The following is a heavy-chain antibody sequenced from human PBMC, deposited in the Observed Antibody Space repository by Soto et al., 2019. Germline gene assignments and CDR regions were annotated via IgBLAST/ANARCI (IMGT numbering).Heavy chain of an antibody. J-gene: IGHJ4*02. V-gene: IGHV5-51*01. Sequence: GESLKISCEASGYRFTTYWIAWVRQMPGKGLEWMGVIYPDDSDTKYSPSFQGHVTMSVDKSINTAYLQWSSLEASDTAIYYCARRGPTYSYGPDYFDSWGQGTLVTVSS. CDR3: ARRGPTYSYGPDYFDS. CDR2: IYPDDSDT. CDR1: GYRFTTYW. D-gene: IGHD5-18*01.